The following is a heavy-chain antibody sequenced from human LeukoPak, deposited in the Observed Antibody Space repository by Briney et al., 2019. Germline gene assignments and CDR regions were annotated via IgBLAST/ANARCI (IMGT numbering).Heavy chain of an antibody. D-gene: IGHD3-22*01. V-gene: IGHV4-39*01. J-gene: IGHJ6*03. CDR1: GGSISSSSYY. CDR2: IYYSGST. CDR3: ASCYYDSSGYLYYYYMDV. Sequence: SETLSLTCTVSGGSISSSSYYWGWIRQPPGKGLEWIGSIYYSGSTYYNPSLKSRVTISVDTSKNQFSLKLSSVTAADTAVYYCASCYYDSSGYLYYYYMDVWGKGTTVTVSS.